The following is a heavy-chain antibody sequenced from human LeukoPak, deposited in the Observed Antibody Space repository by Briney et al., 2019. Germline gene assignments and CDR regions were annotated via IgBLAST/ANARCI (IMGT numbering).Heavy chain of an antibody. CDR2: ISSSSSYI. J-gene: IGHJ4*02. CDR3: ARDDSPASIDY. V-gene: IGHV3-21*01. CDR1: GFTFSSYS. Sequence: GGSLRLSCAASGFTFSSYSMNWVRQAPGKGLEWVSSISSSSSYIYYADSVKGRFTISRDNAKNSLYRQMNSLRAEDTAVYYCARDDSPASIDYWGQGTLVTVSS. D-gene: IGHD2-15*01.